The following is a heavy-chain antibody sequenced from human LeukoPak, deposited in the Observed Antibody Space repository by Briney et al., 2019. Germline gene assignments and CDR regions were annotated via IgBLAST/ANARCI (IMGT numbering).Heavy chain of an antibody. D-gene: IGHD3-3*01. CDR1: GFTFDDYG. Sequence: GGSLRLSCAASGFTFDDYGMSWVRQAPGKGLEWVSGINWNGGSTGYADSVKGRFTISRENAKNSLYLQMNSLRAEDTALYYCARRYYDFWSGYFQEGAFDIWGQGTMVTVSS. CDR2: INWNGGST. J-gene: IGHJ3*02. V-gene: IGHV3-20*04. CDR3: ARRYYDFWSGYFQEGAFDI.